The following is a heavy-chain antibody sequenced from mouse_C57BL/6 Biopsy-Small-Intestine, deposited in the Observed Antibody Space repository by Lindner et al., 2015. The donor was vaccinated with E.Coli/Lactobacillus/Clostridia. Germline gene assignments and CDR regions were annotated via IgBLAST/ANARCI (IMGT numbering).Heavy chain of an antibody. V-gene: IGHV1-81*01. J-gene: IGHJ2*01. CDR2: IYPRSGKT. D-gene: IGHD1-1*01. CDR3: AREAYGSSQYYFDY. CDR1: GYTFTSYG. Sequence: VQLQESGAELARPGASVKLSCKASGYTFTSYGISWVKQRTGQGLEWIGEIYPRSGKTYYSEKLKGKATQTADKSSSTAYMELRSLTSEDSAVYFCAREAYGSSQYYFDYWGQGTTLTVSS.